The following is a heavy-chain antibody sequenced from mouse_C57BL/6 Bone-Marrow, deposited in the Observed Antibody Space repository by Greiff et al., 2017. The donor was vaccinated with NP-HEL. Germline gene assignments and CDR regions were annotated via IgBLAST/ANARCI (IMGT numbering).Heavy chain of an antibody. CDR2: IWTGGGT. CDR1: GFSLTSYA. D-gene: IGHD1-1*01. Sequence: VMLVESGPGLVAPSQSLSITCTVSGFSLTSYAISWVRQPPGKGLEWLGVIWTGGGTNYYSALKSRLSICNDNSKSQVFLKMNSLQTDDTARYYCARTAYYYGSSYHCDYWGQGTTLTVSS. V-gene: IGHV2-9-1*01. J-gene: IGHJ2*01. CDR3: ARTAYYYGSSYHCDY.